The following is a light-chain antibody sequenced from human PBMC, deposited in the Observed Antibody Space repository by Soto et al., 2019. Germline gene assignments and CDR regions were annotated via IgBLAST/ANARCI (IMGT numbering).Light chain of an antibody. CDR2: GAS. J-gene: IGKJ3*01. V-gene: IGKV3-20*01. CDR3: HHYGRSAIFT. Sequence: LTQSPGTLSLSPGERATLSCRASQSVSSNFLAWYQQRPGQAPRLLMDGASSRAAGIPDRFSGSGSGTDFTLTISRLEPEDFAVYYCHHYGRSAIFTFGPGTTVDIK. CDR1: QSVSSNF.